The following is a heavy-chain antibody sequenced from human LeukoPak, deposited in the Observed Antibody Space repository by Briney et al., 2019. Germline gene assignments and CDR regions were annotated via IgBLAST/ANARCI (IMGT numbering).Heavy chain of an antibody. CDR1: GFTFSSYA. V-gene: IGHV3-30-3*01. CDR2: ISYDGSNK. Sequence: GRSLRLSCAASGFTFSSYAMHWVRQAPGKGLEWVAVISYDGSNKYYADSVKGRFTISRDNSKNTLYLQMNSLRAEDTAVYYCARGSPTYYYDRRGYYGFDYWGQGTLVTVSS. CDR3: ARGSPTYYYDRRGYYGFDY. J-gene: IGHJ4*02. D-gene: IGHD3-22*01.